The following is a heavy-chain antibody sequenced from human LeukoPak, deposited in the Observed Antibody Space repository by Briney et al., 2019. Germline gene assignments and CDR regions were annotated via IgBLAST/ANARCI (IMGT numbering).Heavy chain of an antibody. CDR3: ARGGTGTTGSHYYYMDV. Sequence: PSETPSLSCAVYGGSFSGYYWSWIRQPPRKGLEWIGEIIHSGSTNYNPSLKSRVTISVDTSKNQFSLKLSSVTAADTAAYYCARGGTGTTGSHYYYMDVWGKGTTVTVSS. CDR1: GGSFSGYY. J-gene: IGHJ6*03. D-gene: IGHD1-7*01. V-gene: IGHV4-34*01. CDR2: IIHSGST.